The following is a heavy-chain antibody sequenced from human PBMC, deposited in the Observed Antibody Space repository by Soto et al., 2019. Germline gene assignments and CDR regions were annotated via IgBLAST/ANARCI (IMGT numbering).Heavy chain of an antibody. CDR1: GGTFSSYA. CDR2: IIPIFGTA. J-gene: IGHJ6*02. Sequence: VASVKVSCKASGGTFSSYAISWVRQAPGQGLEWMGGIIPIFGTANYAQKFQGRVTITADESTSTAYMELSSLRSEDTAVYYCARAIQVLRFLEWLHGMDVWGQGTTVTVSS. V-gene: IGHV1-69*13. D-gene: IGHD3-3*01. CDR3: ARAIQVLRFLEWLHGMDV.